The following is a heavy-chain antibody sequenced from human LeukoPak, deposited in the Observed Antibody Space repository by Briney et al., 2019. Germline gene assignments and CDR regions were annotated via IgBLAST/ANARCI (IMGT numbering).Heavy chain of an antibody. Sequence: ASVKVSCKASGYTFTGYYMHWVRQAPGQELEWMGWINPNSGGTNYAQKFQGRVTMTRDTSISTAYMELSRLRSDDTAVYYCAREGITIFGVVTGAMDVWGQGTTVTVSS. J-gene: IGHJ6*02. CDR1: GYTFTGYY. D-gene: IGHD3-3*01. CDR3: AREGITIFGVVTGAMDV. CDR2: INPNSGGT. V-gene: IGHV1-2*02.